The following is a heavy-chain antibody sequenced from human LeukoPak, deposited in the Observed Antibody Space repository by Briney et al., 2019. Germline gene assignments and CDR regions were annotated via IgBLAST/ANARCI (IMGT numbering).Heavy chain of an antibody. D-gene: IGHD3-9*01. CDR1: GGSFSGYY. V-gene: IGHV4-34*01. Sequence: SETLSLTCAVYGGSFSGYYWSWIRQPPGKGLEWIGEINHSGSTNYNPSLKSRVTISVDTSKNQFSLKLSSVTAADTAVYYCARHATRERYDILTGLTPFDYWGQGTLVTVSS. CDR3: ARHATRERYDILTGLTPFDY. J-gene: IGHJ4*02. CDR2: INHSGST.